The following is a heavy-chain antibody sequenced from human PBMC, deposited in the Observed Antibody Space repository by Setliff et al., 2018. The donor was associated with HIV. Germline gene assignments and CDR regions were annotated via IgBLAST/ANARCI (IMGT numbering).Heavy chain of an antibody. CDR3: ARWVGELFYYFDY. V-gene: IGHV4-39*07. J-gene: IGHJ4*02. D-gene: IGHD3-10*01. CDR2: ISSSGNT. CDR1: GGSISSTSYY. Sequence: SETLSLTCTVSGGSISSTSYYWGWIRQPPGTGLEWIGSISSSGNTYYNPSLKSRVTISVDTSKNQFSLKLRSMTAADTAVYYCARWVGELFYYFDYWGQGTPVTVSS.